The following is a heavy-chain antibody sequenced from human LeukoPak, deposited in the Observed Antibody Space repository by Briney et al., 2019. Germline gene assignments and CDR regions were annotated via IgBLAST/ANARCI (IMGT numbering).Heavy chain of an antibody. J-gene: IGHJ5*02. CDR1: GGSISSGDYY. V-gene: IGHV4-30-4*08. Sequence: SSETLSLTCTVSGGSISSGDYYWSWIRQPPGKGLVWIGYIYYSGSTYYNPSLKSRVTISVDTSKNQFSLKLSSVTAADTAVYYCARVGLDCRSTSCYLNWFDPWGQGTLVTVSS. CDR3: ARVGLDCRSTSCYLNWFDP. CDR2: IYYSGST. D-gene: IGHD2-2*01.